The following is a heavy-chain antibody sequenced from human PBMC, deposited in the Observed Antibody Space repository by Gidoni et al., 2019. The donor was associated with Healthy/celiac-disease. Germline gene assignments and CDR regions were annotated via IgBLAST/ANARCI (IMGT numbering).Heavy chain of an antibody. D-gene: IGHD1-1*01. CDR3: AKMRYNWNDRWFDP. CDR1: GFTFSSYG. CDR2: ISYDGSNK. J-gene: IGHJ5*02. V-gene: IGHV3-30*18. Sequence: QVQLVESGGGVVQPGRSLRLSCAASGFTFSSYGMHWVRQAPGKGLEWVAVISYDGSNKYYADSVKGRFTISRDNSKNTLYLQMNSLRAEDTAVYYCAKMRYNWNDRWFDPWGQGTLVTVSS.